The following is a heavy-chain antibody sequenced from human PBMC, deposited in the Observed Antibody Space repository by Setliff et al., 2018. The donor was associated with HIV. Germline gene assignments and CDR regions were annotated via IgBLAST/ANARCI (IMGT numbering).Heavy chain of an antibody. D-gene: IGHD2-15*01. V-gene: IGHV3-49*03. CDR2: IRSSPFGGTT. Sequence: GGSLRLSCLGSGFTFGEYGMSWFRQAPGKGLEWVGFIRSSPFGGTTEYAASVKGRFTISRDDSKSIAYLQMNSLKSADAAVYYCTSGMRPMVKRVPFDYWGQGTLVTVSS. CDR3: TSGMRPMVKRVPFDY. J-gene: IGHJ4*02. CDR1: GFTFGEYG.